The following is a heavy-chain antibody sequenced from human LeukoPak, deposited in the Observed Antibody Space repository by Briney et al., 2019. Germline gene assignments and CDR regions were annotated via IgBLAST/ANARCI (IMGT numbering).Heavy chain of an antibody. D-gene: IGHD5-24*01. CDR3: ARDGYIPCYGY. CDR1: GFTFSSYG. Sequence: GGSLRLSCAASGFTFSSYGMHWVRQAPGKGLEGVAVIWYDGSNKYYADSVKGRFTISRDNSKNTLYLQMNSLRAEDTSVYYCARDGYIPCYGYWGHGTLVTVSS. CDR2: IWYDGSNK. V-gene: IGHV3-33*01. J-gene: IGHJ4*01.